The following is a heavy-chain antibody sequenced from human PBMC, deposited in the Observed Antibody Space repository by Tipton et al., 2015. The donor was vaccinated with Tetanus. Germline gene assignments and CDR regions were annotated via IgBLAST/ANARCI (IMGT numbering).Heavy chain of an antibody. D-gene: IGHD3-9*01. CDR2: ISPTGDET. CDR3: AKFLVVITQGYYHTMDV. V-gene: IGHV3-23*01. J-gene: IGHJ6*02. CDR1: GFTFSSDA. Sequence: GSLRLYCAASGFTFSSDAMTWVRQAPGKGLEWVSAISPTGDETYYADSVKGRFTISRDNSKNTLILQMNSLRAEDTAVYFCAKFLVVITQGYYHTMDVWGQGTTVTVSS.